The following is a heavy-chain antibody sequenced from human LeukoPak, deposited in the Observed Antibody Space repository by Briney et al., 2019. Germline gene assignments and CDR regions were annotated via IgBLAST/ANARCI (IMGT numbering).Heavy chain of an antibody. CDR3: TTGLRAADTN. V-gene: IGHV3-15*01. D-gene: IGHD6-13*01. Sequence: GGSLRLSCAASGFTFSNTWMSWVRQAPGKGLEWVGRIKSKTAGGTTDYAAPVKGRFTISRDDSKNTLYLQMNSLKTEDTAVYYCTTGLRAADTNWGLGELVTVSS. J-gene: IGHJ4*02. CDR1: GFTFSNTW. CDR2: IKSKTAGGTT.